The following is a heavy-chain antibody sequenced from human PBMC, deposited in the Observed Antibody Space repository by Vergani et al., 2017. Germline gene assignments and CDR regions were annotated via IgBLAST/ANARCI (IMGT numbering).Heavy chain of an antibody. CDR3: ARKYYYYVWGSYGNDAFDI. D-gene: IGHD3-16*01. CDR1: GYTFTSYG. Sequence: QVQLVQSGAEVKKPGASVKVSCKASGYTFTSYGISWVRQAPGQGLEWMGWISAYNGNTNYAQKLQGRVTMTTDTSTSTAYMELRSLRSDDTAVYYCARKYYYYVWGSYGNDAFDIWGQGTMVTVSS. CDR2: ISAYNGNT. V-gene: IGHV1-18*01. J-gene: IGHJ3*02.